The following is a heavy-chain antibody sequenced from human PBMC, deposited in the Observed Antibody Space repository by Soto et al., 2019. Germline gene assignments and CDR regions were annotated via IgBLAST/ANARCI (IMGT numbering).Heavy chain of an antibody. Sequence: GGSLRLSCAASGFTFSSYGMHWVRQAPGKGLEWVAVIWYDGSNKYYADSVKGRFTISRDNSKNTLYLQMNSLRAEDTAVYYCARDFQTGTTVDAFDFWGQGTMVTVSS. J-gene: IGHJ3*01. CDR2: IWYDGSNK. CDR3: ARDFQTGTTVDAFDF. V-gene: IGHV3-33*01. D-gene: IGHD1-1*01. CDR1: GFTFSSYG.